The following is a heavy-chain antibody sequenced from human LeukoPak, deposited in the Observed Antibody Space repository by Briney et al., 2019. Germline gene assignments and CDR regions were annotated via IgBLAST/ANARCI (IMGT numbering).Heavy chain of an antibody. CDR2: INHSGST. CDR3: ARGSAAAGKGDY. Sequence: SETLSLTCAVYGGSFSGYYWSWIRQPPGKGLEWIGEINHSGSTNYNPSLKSRVTISVDTSKNQFSLKLSSVTAADTAVYYCARGSAAAGKGDYWGQGTLVTVSS. J-gene: IGHJ4*02. V-gene: IGHV4-34*01. D-gene: IGHD6-13*01. CDR1: GGSFSGYY.